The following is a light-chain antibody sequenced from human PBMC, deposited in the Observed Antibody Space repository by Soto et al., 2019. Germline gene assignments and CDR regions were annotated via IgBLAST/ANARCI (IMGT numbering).Light chain of an antibody. CDR2: GAS. CDR3: QQYASSIT. CDR1: QSVSENY. Sequence: VLTQSPGTLSFSPGDSATLSCRASQSVSENYLAWYQQKPGRTPRILIYGASNRATGVPDRFSGSGSGTQFTLTIRRLEPEDFAVYYCQQYASSITFGGGTRVDFK. J-gene: IGKJ4*01. V-gene: IGKV3-20*01.